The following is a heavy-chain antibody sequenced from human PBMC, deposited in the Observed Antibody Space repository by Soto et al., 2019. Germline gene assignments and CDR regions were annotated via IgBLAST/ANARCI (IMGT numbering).Heavy chain of an antibody. J-gene: IGHJ6*02. CDR1: GFTFSSYA. CDR2: ISYDGSNK. Sequence: QVQLVESGGGVVQPGRSLRLSCAASGFTFSSYAMHWVRQAPGKGLEWVAVISYDGSNKYYADSVKGRFTISRDNSKNTLYLKMNSLRAEDTAVYYCAREGPYCSSTSCPEVGYYYGMDVWGQGTTVTVSS. D-gene: IGHD2-2*01. CDR3: AREGPYCSSTSCPEVGYYYGMDV. V-gene: IGHV3-30-3*01.